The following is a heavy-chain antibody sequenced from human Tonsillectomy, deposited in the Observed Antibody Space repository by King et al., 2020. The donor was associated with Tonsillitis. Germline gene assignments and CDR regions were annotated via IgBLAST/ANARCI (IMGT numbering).Heavy chain of an antibody. D-gene: IGHD6-13*01. CDR1: GYTFTNYG. J-gene: IGHJ3*02. Sequence: VQLVESGVEVKNPAASVKVSCKSSGYTFTNYGISWVRQAPGQGLEWMGWISAYNGNTDYAQKFQGRVTMTTDTSTSTAYMELRSLRSDDTAVYYCARDRGLYSRGDASDIWGQGTLVTVSS. V-gene: IGHV1-18*01. CDR2: ISAYNGNT. CDR3: ARDRGLYSRGDASDI.